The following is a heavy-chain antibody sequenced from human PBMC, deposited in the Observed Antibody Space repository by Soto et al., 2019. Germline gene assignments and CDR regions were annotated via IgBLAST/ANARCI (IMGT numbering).Heavy chain of an antibody. J-gene: IGHJ6*02. Sequence: PGGSLRLSCAASGFTFSSYGMHWVRQAPGKGLEWVAVIWYDGSNKYYADSVKGRFTISRDNSKNTLYLQMNSLRAEDTAVYYCARVPNWGSEYYYYYGMDVWGQGTTVTVSS. CDR3: ARVPNWGSEYYYYYGMDV. CDR1: GFTFSSYG. D-gene: IGHD7-27*01. CDR2: IWYDGSNK. V-gene: IGHV3-33*01.